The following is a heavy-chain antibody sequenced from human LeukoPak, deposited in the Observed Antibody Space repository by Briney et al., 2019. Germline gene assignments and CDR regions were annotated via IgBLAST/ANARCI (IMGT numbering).Heavy chain of an antibody. D-gene: IGHD3-10*01. V-gene: IGHV1-46*01. CDR3: ARGSAPWFGELYLLDY. Sequence: GASVKVSCKASGYTFIGYYMHWVRQAPGQGLEWMGIINPSGGSTNYAQKFQGRVTMTGDTSTSTVYMELSSLRSEDTAVYYCARGSAPWFGELYLLDYWGQGTLVTVSS. J-gene: IGHJ4*02. CDR2: INPSGGST. CDR1: GYTFIGYY.